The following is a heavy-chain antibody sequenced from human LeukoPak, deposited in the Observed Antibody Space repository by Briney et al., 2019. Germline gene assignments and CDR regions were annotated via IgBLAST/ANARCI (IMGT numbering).Heavy chain of an antibody. CDR1: GFTFSTFA. CDR3: ASGNRFWSGYYMDYYFYMDV. Sequence: PGGSLRLSCEASGFTFSTFAMTWVRQAPGKGLEWVSAISGSGGTTYFAEAVKGRFTISRDNSKNTLYLQMNSLRAEDTAVYYCASGNRFWSGYYMDYYFYMDVWGKGTTVTVSS. D-gene: IGHD3-3*01. V-gene: IGHV3-23*01. CDR2: ISGSGGTT. J-gene: IGHJ6*03.